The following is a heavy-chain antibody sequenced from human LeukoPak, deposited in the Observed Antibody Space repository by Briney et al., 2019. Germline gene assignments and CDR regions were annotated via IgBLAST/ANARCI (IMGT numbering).Heavy chain of an antibody. V-gene: IGHV3-30-3*01. Sequence: PGRSLRLSCAASGFTFSRYAMHWVRQAPGKGLEWVALMSYDGSDKYYADSVKGRFTISRDNSKNTLYLQMSSLRAVDTAVYYCARPVCGGDCYPYDYWGQGTLVTVSS. J-gene: IGHJ4*02. CDR2: MSYDGSDK. CDR3: ARPVCGGDCYPYDY. D-gene: IGHD2-21*02. CDR1: GFTFSRYA.